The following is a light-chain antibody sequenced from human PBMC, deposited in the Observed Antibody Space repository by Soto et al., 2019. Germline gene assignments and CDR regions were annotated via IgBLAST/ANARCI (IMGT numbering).Light chain of an antibody. CDR1: QSVSSY. CDR2: DAS. J-gene: IGKJ4*01. V-gene: IGKV3-11*01. Sequence: EIVLTQSPATLSLSPGERAALSCRASQSVSSYLAWYRQKPGQAPRLLIYDASKRAPGIPARFTGSGSGTDFTLTISSLEPEDFAVYVCQQRSVWPSTFGGGTKVEI. CDR3: QQRSVWPST.